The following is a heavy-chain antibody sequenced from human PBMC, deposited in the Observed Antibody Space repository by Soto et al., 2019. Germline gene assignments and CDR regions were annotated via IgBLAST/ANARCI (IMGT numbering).Heavy chain of an antibody. J-gene: IGHJ3*02. CDR1: GFTFRNYA. CDR2: IGSVGGDT. CDR3: AKDRVNHNSVWDPFDI. D-gene: IGHD1-20*01. Sequence: SGGALGLNCAASGFTFRNYAMSWVRQAPGKGLEWVSTIGSVGGDTYYADSVKGRFAISRDDSKNTLDLQMNSLRAEDTAVYYCAKDRVNHNSVWDPFDIWGLGTMFTVSS. V-gene: IGHV3-23*01.